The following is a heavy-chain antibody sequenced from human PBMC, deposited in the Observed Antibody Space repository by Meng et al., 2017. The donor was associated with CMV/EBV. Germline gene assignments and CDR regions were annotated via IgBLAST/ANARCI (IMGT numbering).Heavy chain of an antibody. CDR2: INPNSGNT. CDR1: GYSFSSYD. CDR3: ATTGTRRYFQH. V-gene: IGHV1-8*03. J-gene: IGHJ4*02. Sequence: ASVKVSCKASGYSFSSYDINWVRQAAGQGLEWMGYINPNSGNTGYAQKFQDRVSIIRDTSISTAYMELSPLRSDDTAIYYCATTGTRRYFQHWGQGTVVTVSS. D-gene: IGHD3-9*01.